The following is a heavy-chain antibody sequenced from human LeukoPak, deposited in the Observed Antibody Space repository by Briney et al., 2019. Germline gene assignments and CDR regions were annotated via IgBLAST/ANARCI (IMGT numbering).Heavy chain of an antibody. V-gene: IGHV3-74*01. CDR1: AITFSSYW. CDR2: INSGGSST. Sequence: GGSLRLSCTASAITFSSYWMHWVRQAPGKGLVWVSHINSGGSSTSYADSVKGRFTISRDNAKNTLYLQMNSLRAEDTAVYYCARDRYSSAWYEEWGQGTLVTVSS. J-gene: IGHJ4*02. D-gene: IGHD6-19*01. CDR3: ARDRYSSAWYEE.